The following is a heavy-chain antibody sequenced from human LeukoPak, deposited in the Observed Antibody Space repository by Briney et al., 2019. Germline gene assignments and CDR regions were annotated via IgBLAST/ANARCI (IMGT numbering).Heavy chain of an antibody. J-gene: IGHJ6*02. D-gene: IGHD2-2*01. CDR2: ISAYNGNT. Sequence: ASVKVSCKASGYTFTSYGISWVRQAPGQGLEWMGWISAYNGNTNYAQKLQGRVTMTTDTSTSTAYMGLRSLRSDDTAVYYCARGTIVVVPAAQYYYYGMDVWGQGTTVTVSS. CDR3: ARGTIVVVPAAQYYYYGMDV. V-gene: IGHV1-18*01. CDR1: GYTFTSYG.